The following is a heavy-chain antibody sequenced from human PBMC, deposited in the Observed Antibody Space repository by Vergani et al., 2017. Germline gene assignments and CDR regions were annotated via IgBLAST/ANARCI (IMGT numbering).Heavy chain of an antibody. CDR3: ARGRNYDILASPNYYFDY. J-gene: IGHJ4*02. CDR1: GGSVSSGSYY. CDR2: IYYSGST. D-gene: IGHD3-9*01. Sequence: QVQLQESGPGLVKPSETLSLTCTVSGGSVSSGSYYWSWIRQPAGQGLEWSGYIYYSGSTNYNPSLKSRVTISVDTSKYQFSLKLSSVTAADTAVYYCARGRNYDILASPNYYFDYWGQGTLVTVSS. V-gene: IGHV4-61*10.